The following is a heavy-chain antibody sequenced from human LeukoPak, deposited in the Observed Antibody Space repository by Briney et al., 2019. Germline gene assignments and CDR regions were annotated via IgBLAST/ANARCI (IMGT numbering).Heavy chain of an antibody. V-gene: IGHV3-48*04. Sequence: PGGSLRLSCAASGSTFSSHTMNWVRQAPGKGLEWISYISNTGSVIYYADSVKGRFTISRDNAKNSLYLQMNSLRAEDTAVYYCARQDEGVGIDYWGQGTLVTVSS. D-gene: IGHD1-26*01. CDR1: GSTFSSHT. CDR3: ARQDEGVGIDY. CDR2: ISNTGSVI. J-gene: IGHJ4*02.